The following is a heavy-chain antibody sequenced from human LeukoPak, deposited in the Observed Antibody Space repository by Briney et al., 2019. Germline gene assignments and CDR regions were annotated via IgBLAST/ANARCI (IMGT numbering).Heavy chain of an antibody. V-gene: IGHV4-61*02. CDR3: ARYTYGVSFDY. Sequence: TSQTLSLTCTVSNGSISSGEYYWSWIRQPAGKGLDWIGRIYTSGSTNYNPSLKGRVSISLDTSKSQFSLRPRSVTAADTAMYYCARYTYGVSFDYWGQGTLVTVSS. D-gene: IGHD5-18*01. CDR1: NGSISSGEYY. CDR2: IYTSGST. J-gene: IGHJ4*02.